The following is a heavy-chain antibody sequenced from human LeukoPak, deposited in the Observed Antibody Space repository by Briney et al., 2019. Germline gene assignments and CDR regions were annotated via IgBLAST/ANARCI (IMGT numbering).Heavy chain of an antibody. CDR1: GFTFSTSG. V-gene: IGHV3-21*01. J-gene: IGHJ6*03. CDR2: ISSSSSYI. CDR3: ARGSNYYYYMDV. Sequence: PGGSLRLSCATSGFTFSTSGMHWVRQAPRKGLEWVSSISSSSSYIYYADSVKGRFTISRDNAKNSLYLQMNSLRAEDTAVYYCARGSNYYYYMDVWGKGTTVTVSS.